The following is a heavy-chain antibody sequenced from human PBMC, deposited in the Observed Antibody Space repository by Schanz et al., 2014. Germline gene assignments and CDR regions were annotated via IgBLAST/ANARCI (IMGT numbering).Heavy chain of an antibody. CDR3: ARGEWSTSQFDY. Sequence: VQLVESGGDLVKPGGSLRLSCAASEFTFSSYGMSWVRQAPGKGLEWIGEIHHSGSTNYNPSLKSRVTISMDTSKNQFSLKLSSVTAADTAVYYCARGEWSTSQFDYWGHGTLVTVSS. CDR1: EFTFSSYG. J-gene: IGHJ4*01. D-gene: IGHD2-2*01. V-gene: IGHV4-34*01. CDR2: IHHSGST.